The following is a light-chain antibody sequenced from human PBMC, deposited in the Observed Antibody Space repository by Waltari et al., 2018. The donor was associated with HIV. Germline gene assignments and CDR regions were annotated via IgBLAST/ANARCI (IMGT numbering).Light chain of an antibody. CDR2: LAS. V-gene: IGKV2-28*01. CDR1: QSLLHSNGYNY. J-gene: IGKJ2*01. CDR3: MQALQSIYT. Sequence: DIVMTQSPLSLPVTPGEPASISCRSSQSLLHSNGYNYLDWYLQKPGQSPQLLISLASNRASGVPDRFRGSGSGTDFTLKISRVEAEDVGVYYCMQALQSIYTFGQGTKLEIK.